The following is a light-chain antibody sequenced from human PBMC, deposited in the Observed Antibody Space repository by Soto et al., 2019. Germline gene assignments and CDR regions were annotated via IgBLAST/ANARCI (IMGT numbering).Light chain of an antibody. J-gene: IGKJ3*01. Sequence: EIVLTQSPVTLSLSPGERATLSCRASQSVSSDYLAWYQLKPGQAPRLLIYGASSRATGIPDRFSGSGSGTDFTLTISRLEPEDFAVYCCQQYERSLQFTFGPGTKVDI. CDR3: QQYERSLQFT. CDR2: GAS. V-gene: IGKV3-20*01. CDR1: QSVSSDY.